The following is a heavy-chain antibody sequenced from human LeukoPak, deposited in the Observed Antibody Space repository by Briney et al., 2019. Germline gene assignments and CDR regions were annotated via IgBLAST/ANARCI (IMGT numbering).Heavy chain of an antibody. CDR3: ARHVQSSGWYQADVFDI. D-gene: IGHD6-19*01. CDR1: GGSISSYY. CDR2: IYYSGST. Sequence: SETLSLTCTVSGGSISSYYWSWIRQPPGKGLEWIGYIYYSGSTNYNPSLKSRVTISVDTSKNQFSLKLTSVTAADTAVYYCARHVQSSGWYQADVFDIWGQGTMVTVSS. J-gene: IGHJ3*02. V-gene: IGHV4-59*08.